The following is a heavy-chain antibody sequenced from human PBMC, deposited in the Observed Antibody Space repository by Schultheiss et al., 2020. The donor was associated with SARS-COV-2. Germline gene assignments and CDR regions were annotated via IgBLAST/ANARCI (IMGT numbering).Heavy chain of an antibody. Sequence: GGSLRLSCTASGFTFGDYAMSWVRQAPGKGLEWVGFIRSKAYGGTTEYAASVKGRFTISRDDSKSIAYLQMNSLKTEDTAVYYCTTRLWLPYYYYYGMDVWGQGTTVTVSS. CDR3: TTRLWLPYYYYYGMDV. D-gene: IGHD2-21*01. V-gene: IGHV3-49*04. J-gene: IGHJ6*02. CDR1: GFTFGDYA. CDR2: IRSKAYGGTT.